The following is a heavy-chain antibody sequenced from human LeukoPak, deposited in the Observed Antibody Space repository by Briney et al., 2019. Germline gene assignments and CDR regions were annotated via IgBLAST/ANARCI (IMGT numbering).Heavy chain of an antibody. CDR3: ARGSFSGWLDY. CDR1: GFTFSSYW. CDR2: IKQDGSEK. J-gene: IGHJ4*02. Sequence: PGGSLRLSCAASGFTFSSYWMSWVRQAPGKGLEWVANIKQDGSEKYYVDSVKGRFTISRDNAKNSLYLQMNSLRAEDTAVCYCARGSFSGWLDYWGQGTLVTVSS. D-gene: IGHD6-19*01. V-gene: IGHV3-7*01.